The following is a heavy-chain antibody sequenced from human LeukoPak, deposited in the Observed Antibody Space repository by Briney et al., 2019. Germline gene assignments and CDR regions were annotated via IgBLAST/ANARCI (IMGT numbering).Heavy chain of an antibody. CDR2: IIPIFGTA. CDR1: GGTFSSYA. D-gene: IGHD3-9*01. CDR3: ARDSDDILTGYYSGSADYYYYYGMDV. Sequence: LVKVSCKASGGTFSSYAISWVRQAPGQGLEWMGGIIPIFGTANYAQKFQGRVTITADKSTSTAYMELSSLRSEDTAVYYCARDSDDILTGYYSGSADYYYYYGMDVWGKGTTVTVSS. J-gene: IGHJ6*04. V-gene: IGHV1-69*06.